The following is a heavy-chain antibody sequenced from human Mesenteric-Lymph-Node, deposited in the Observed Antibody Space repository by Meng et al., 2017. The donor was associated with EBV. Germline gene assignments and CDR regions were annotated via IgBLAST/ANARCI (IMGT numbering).Heavy chain of an antibody. D-gene: IGHD1-1*01. V-gene: IGHV4-61*01. CDR2: IYHSGST. Sequence: QLQLEESGPGLVNPSEXLSLTCTVPGGSVSSGNYHWSWIRQPPGKGLEWIGYIYHSGSTNYNPSLKSRVTISVDTSKNQFSLKLTSVTAADTAVYYCAHRLHNWNDVRFDYWGQGTLVTVSS. CDR3: AHRLHNWNDVRFDY. CDR1: GGSVSSGNYH. J-gene: IGHJ4*02.